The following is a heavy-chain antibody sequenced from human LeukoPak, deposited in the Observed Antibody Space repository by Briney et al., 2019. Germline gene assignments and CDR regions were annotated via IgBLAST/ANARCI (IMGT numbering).Heavy chain of an antibody. CDR1: GGSFSGYD. Sequence: SETLSHTCAVYGGSFSGYDWGWIRQPPGKGLEWIGEINHSGITNYNPSFESRVTISVDASKNQFSLKLTSMTAADTAVYYCARVRFRGKDDYWGQGILVTVSS. CDR3: ARVRFRGKDDY. CDR2: INHSGIT. J-gene: IGHJ4*02. V-gene: IGHV4-34*01. D-gene: IGHD4-23*01.